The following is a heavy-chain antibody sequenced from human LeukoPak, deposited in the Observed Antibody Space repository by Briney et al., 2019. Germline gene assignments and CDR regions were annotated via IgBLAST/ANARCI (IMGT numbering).Heavy chain of an antibody. CDR2: TYYRSKWNN. CDR3: ARLVGASWFDS. Sequence: SQTLSLTCAISGDSVSTNSATWTWLRQSPSRGLEWLGRTYYRSKWNNEYAVSMKSRITINPDTSKNQFSLQLNSVTPEDTAVYYCARLVGASWFDSWGQGTLVTVSS. CDR1: GDSVSTNSAT. J-gene: IGHJ5*01. V-gene: IGHV6-1*01. D-gene: IGHD1-26*01.